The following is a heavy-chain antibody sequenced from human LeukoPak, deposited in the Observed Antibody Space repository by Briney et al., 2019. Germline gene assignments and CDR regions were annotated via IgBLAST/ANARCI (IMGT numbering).Heavy chain of an antibody. V-gene: IGHV3-48*02. J-gene: IGHJ4*02. CDR2: ISSSSSTV. CDR1: GFTFSRYS. CDR3: ARAQTYYGSGSYLY. Sequence: GSLRLSCAASGFTFSRYSMNWVRQAPGKGLEWVSYISSSSSTVYYADSLKGRFTISRDNAKNSLYLQMNSLRDEDTAVYYCARAQTYYGSGSYLYWGQGTLVTVSS. D-gene: IGHD3-10*01.